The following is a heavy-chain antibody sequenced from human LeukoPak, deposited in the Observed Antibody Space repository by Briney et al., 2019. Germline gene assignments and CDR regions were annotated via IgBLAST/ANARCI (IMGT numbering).Heavy chain of an antibody. V-gene: IGHV4-30-4*01. J-gene: IGHJ4*02. CDR2: IHYSGST. CDR1: GGSVSSDDYY. CDR3: ARGGRSRAIAAAGTGLDY. D-gene: IGHD6-13*01. Sequence: SQTLSLTCTVSGGSVSSDDYYWNWIRQPPGKGLEWIGDIHYSGSTYYNPSLESRVTISVDTSKNHFSLRLSSVTAADTAVYYCARGGRSRAIAAAGTGLDYWGQGTLVTVSS.